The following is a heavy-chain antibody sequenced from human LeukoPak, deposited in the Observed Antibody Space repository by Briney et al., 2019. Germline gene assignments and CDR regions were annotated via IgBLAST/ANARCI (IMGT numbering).Heavy chain of an antibody. CDR1: GFTFSNYN. CDR2: ISNGDSAI. D-gene: IGHD6-13*01. Sequence: PGGSLRLSCAASGFTFSNYNMNWVRQAPGKGLEWVSYISNGDSAIYYADSVKGRFTISRDNSKNTLYLQMNSLRAEDTAVYYCAREISLYRSNLYYFDYWGQGSLVTVSS. CDR3: AREISLYRSNLYYFDY. J-gene: IGHJ4*02. V-gene: IGHV3-48*01.